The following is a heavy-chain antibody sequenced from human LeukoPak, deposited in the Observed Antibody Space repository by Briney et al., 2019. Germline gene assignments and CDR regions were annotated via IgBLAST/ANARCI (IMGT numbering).Heavy chain of an antibody. CDR2: VNLQGAT. J-gene: IGHJ4*02. CDR3: AREGGPYRPLDY. Sequence: SETLSLTCAVYGGSFSGYYWSWIRQPPGKGLEWIGEVNLQGATNYNPSLMGRVAISVDTSENHISLQLTSVTAADTAVYYCAREGGPYRPLDYSGQGTLVTVSS. V-gene: IGHV4-34*01. CDR1: GGSFSGYY.